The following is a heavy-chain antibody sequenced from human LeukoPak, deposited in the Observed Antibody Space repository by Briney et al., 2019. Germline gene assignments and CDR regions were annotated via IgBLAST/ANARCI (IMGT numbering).Heavy chain of an antibody. D-gene: IGHD7-27*01. CDR1: GFAFSNYW. J-gene: IGHJ4*02. Sequence: GGSLRLSCAASGFAFSNYWMSWVRQAPGKELEWVANIKQDGSEIYYVDSVKGRFTISRDNAKNSLYLQMNSLRAEDTAVYYCVRDKLTGASRLDYWGQGTLLTVSS. V-gene: IGHV3-7*03. CDR2: IKQDGSEI. CDR3: VRDKLTGASRLDY.